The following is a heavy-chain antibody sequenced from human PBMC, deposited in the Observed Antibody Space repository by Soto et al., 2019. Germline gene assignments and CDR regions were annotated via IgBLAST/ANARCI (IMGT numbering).Heavy chain of an antibody. CDR3: ARVLYYGSGSYSPYGMDV. CDR2: VSPPFRTS. D-gene: IGHD3-10*01. Sequence: QVQLVQSGAEVKKPGSSVKVSCKTSGVSFNNNGIGWVRQAPGHGLEWMGGVSPPFRTSNYARKFQGRISITADASTGTVNMELSRLPSEDTAQYYSARVLYYGSGSYSPYGMDVWGQGTTVTVSS. V-gene: IGHV1-69*01. J-gene: IGHJ6*02. CDR1: GVSFNNNG.